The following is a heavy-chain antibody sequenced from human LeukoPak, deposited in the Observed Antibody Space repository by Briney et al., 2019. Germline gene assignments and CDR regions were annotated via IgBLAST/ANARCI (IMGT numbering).Heavy chain of an antibody. CDR2: ISSSNII. Sequence: GALRLSCAASGFTFSNYNMNWVRQPPGKGLQWVSYISSSNIIYYADSVKGRFTISRDNAKNSLFLQMNSLRAEDTAVYYCARDFAREFTIDYWGQGTLVTVSS. V-gene: IGHV3-48*01. J-gene: IGHJ4*02. CDR3: ARDFAREFTIDY. CDR1: GFTFSNYN. D-gene: IGHD3-10*01.